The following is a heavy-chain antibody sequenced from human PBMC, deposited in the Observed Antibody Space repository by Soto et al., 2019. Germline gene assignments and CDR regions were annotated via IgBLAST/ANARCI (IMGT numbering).Heavy chain of an antibody. V-gene: IGHV3-11*01. CDR1: GFTFSDYY. CDR2: ISSSGSTI. D-gene: IGHD6-13*01. CDR3: AREFCCGSSSWYVGYYYYMDV. J-gene: IGHJ6*03. Sequence: PGGSLRLSCAASGFTFSDYYMSWIRQAPGKGLEWVSYISSSGSTIYYADSVKGRFTISRDNAKNSLYLQMNSLRAEDTAVYYCAREFCCGSSSWYVGYYYYMDVWGKGTTVTVSS.